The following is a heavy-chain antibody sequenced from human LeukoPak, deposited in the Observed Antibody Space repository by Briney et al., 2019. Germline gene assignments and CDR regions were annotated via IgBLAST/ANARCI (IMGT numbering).Heavy chain of an antibody. D-gene: IGHD3-3*01. Sequence: SETLSLTCTVSGGSISSSSYYWGRIRQPPGKGLEWIGSIYYSGSTYYNPSLKSRVTISVDTSKNQFSLKLSSVTAADTAVYYCARRVTPIFGVIFDYWGQGTLVTVSS. V-gene: IGHV4-39*01. CDR2: IYYSGST. CDR1: GGSISSSSYY. J-gene: IGHJ4*02. CDR3: ARRVTPIFGVIFDY.